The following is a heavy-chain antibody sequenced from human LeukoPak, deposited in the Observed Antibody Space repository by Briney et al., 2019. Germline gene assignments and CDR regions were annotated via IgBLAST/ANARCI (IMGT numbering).Heavy chain of an antibody. J-gene: IGHJ3*02. Sequence: SETLSLTCTVSGGSINSYYWSWIRQPPGKGLEWIGYIYSSGSTNYNPSLKSRVIISVDTSKNQFSLKLSSVTAADTAVYYCAREADRTNAFDIWGQGTMVTVSS. CDR3: AREADRTNAFDI. V-gene: IGHV4-59*01. CDR1: GGSINSYY. CDR2: IYSSGST.